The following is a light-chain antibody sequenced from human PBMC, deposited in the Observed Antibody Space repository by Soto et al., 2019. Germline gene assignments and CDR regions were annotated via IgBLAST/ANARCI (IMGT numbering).Light chain of an antibody. CDR2: GAS. CDR3: QQYNNWPPLT. CDR1: QSVCSN. J-gene: IGKJ4*01. V-gene: IGKV3-15*01. Sequence: EIVMTQSPATLSLSPGERATLSCGASQSVCSNLAWYQQKPGQAPRLLIYGASTRATGIPARFSGSGSGTEFTLTISSLQSEDFAVYYCQQYNNWPPLTFGRGTKVDIK.